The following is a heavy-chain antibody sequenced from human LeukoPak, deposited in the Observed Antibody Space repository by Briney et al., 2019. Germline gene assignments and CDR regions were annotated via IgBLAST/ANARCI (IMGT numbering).Heavy chain of an antibody. Sequence: GGSLRLSXAASGFTFSSYAMSWVRQAPGKGLEWVSAISGSGGSTYYADSVKGRFTISRDNSKNTLYLQMNSLRAEDTAVYYCAKWSHYYDSSGYTKAHDYWGQRTLVTVSS. CDR3: AKWSHYYDSSGYTKAHDY. CDR2: ISGSGGST. D-gene: IGHD3-22*01. J-gene: IGHJ4*02. V-gene: IGHV3-23*01. CDR1: GFTFSSYA.